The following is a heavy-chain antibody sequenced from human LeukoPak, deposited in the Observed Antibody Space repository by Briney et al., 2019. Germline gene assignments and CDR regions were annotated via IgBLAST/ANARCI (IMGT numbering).Heavy chain of an antibody. J-gene: IGHJ5*02. CDR3: ARQRWGSGSLNWFDP. Sequence: PGGSLRLSCEASGFNFTDSWMNWVRQAPGKGLGWVASIKEGGSEGYYLDSVKGRFTISRDDAKNSLYLQMNSLRAEDTAVYYCARQRWGSGSLNWFDPWGQGTLVSVSS. D-gene: IGHD5-24*01. V-gene: IGHV3-7*01. CDR1: GFNFTDSW. CDR2: IKEGGSEG.